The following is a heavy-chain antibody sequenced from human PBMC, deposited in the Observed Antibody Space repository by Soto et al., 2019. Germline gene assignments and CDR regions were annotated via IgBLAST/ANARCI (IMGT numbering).Heavy chain of an antibody. Sequence: QVQLVESGGGVVQPGRSLRLSCAASGFTYSSYAMHWVRQAPGKGLEWVALISYDGSNQYYPDSVKGRFTISRDNSKNTLYLQMFSLRAEDTAVYYCARAQTTVTPHYYYSGMDVWGQGTTVTVSS. V-gene: IGHV3-30-3*01. CDR3: ARAQTTVTPHYYYSGMDV. D-gene: IGHD4-17*01. CDR2: ISYDGSNQ. CDR1: GFTYSSYA. J-gene: IGHJ6*02.